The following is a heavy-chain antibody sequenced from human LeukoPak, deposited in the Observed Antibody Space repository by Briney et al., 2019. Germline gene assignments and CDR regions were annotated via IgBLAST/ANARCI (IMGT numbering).Heavy chain of an antibody. CDR1: GGSISSYY. CDR3: ARHYGP. CDR2: IYYSGST. D-gene: IGHD3-10*01. J-gene: IGHJ4*02. V-gene: IGHV4-59*08. Sequence: PSETLSLTCTVSGGSISSYYWSWIRQPPGKGLEWIGYIYYSGSTNYNPSLESRVTISVDTPQNQASLRLSSVTAADTAVYYCARHYGPWGQGTLVTVSS.